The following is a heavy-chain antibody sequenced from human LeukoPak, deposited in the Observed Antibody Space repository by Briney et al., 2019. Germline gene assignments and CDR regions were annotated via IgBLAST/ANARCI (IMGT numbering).Heavy chain of an antibody. J-gene: IGHJ4*02. V-gene: IGHV3-15*01. CDR2: IKSKADGGTT. CDR1: GFTFSNAW. Sequence: GGSLRLSCAASGFTFSNAWMSWVRQAPGKGLEWVGRIKSKADGGTTDYAAPVKGRFTISKDDSKNTLYLQMNSLKTEDTAVYYCTTVPYYYDNSGYYHGVFDYWGQGTLVTASS. D-gene: IGHD3-22*01. CDR3: TTVPYYYDNSGYYHGVFDY.